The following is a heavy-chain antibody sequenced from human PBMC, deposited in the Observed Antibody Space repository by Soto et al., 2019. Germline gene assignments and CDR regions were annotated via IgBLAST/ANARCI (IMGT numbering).Heavy chain of an antibody. V-gene: IGHV3-23*01. J-gene: IGHJ4*02. CDR1: GFTFSTYA. CDR3: AGDYDYLWGSYRDYYFDY. CDR2: ISGSGGST. Sequence: TGGSLRLSCAASGFTFSTYAMSWVRQAPGKGLEWVSGISGSGGSTYFADSVKGRFTISRDNSKNTLYLQMNSLRAEDTAVYYCAGDYDYLWGSYRDYYFDYWGQGTLVTVSS. D-gene: IGHD3-16*02.